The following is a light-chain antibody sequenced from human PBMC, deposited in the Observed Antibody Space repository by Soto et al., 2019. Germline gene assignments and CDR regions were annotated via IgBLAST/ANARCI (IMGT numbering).Light chain of an antibody. V-gene: IGKV1-9*01. CDR3: QQLNTFPVT. Sequence: DIQLTQSPSFLSASIGDRVTITCRASQGISSYLAWYQQTPGRAPKLLIYASSILQSGVTSRFSGSGSGTEFTLTISSLQPEDFATYYCQQLNTFPVTFGQGTRLDI. CDR1: QGISSY. CDR2: ASS. J-gene: IGKJ5*01.